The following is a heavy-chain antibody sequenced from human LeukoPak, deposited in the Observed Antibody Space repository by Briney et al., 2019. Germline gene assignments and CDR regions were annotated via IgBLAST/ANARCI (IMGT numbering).Heavy chain of an antibody. D-gene: IGHD6-19*01. Sequence: SETLSLTCTVSGGSISSYYWSCILQPPGKGLEWIGYIYYSGSTNYNPSLKSRVTISVDTSKNQFSLKLSSVTAADTAVYYCARAGPYGAADYWGQGTLVTVSS. V-gene: IGHV4-59*01. CDR2: IYYSGST. CDR1: GGSISSYY. CDR3: ARAGPYGAADY. J-gene: IGHJ4*02.